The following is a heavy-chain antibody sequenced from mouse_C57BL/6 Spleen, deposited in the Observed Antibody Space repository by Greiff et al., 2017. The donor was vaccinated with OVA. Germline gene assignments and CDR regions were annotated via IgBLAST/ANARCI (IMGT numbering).Heavy chain of an antibody. D-gene: IGHD1-1*01. CDR2: ICSGGST. CDR1: GFSLTSYG. Sequence: QVQLQQPGPGLVQPSPSLSITCTASGFSLTSYGVHWVRQSPGKGLEWLGVICSGGSTNYNAAFISRLSISKDNSKSQVFFKMNSLQADDTAIYYCARKGIYYYHYFDYWGQGTTLTVSS. J-gene: IGHJ2*01. V-gene: IGHV2-2*01. CDR3: ARKGIYYYHYFDY.